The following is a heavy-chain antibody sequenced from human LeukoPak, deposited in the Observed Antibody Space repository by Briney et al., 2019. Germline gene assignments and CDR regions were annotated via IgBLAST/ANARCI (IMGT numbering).Heavy chain of an antibody. CDR3: ARVVPAAYFNWFDP. CDR2: IYCSGST. J-gene: IGHJ5*02. Sequence: SETLSLTCTVSGGSISSSSYYWGWIRQPPGKGLEWIGSIYCSGSTYYNPSLKSRVTISVDTSKNQFSLKLSSVTAADTAVYYCARVVPAAYFNWFDPWGQGTLVTVSS. D-gene: IGHD2-2*01. V-gene: IGHV4-39*01. CDR1: GGSISSSSYY.